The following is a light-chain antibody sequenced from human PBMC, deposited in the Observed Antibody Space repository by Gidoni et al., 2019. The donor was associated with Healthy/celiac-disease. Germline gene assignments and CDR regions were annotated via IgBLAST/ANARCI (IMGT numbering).Light chain of an antibody. CDR1: QSSSSY. J-gene: IGKJ3*01. Sequence: DIQMTQSPSALSAAVEDRVTITCRASQSSSSYLNWYQQKPGKAPKLLIYAASSLQSGVPSRFSGSGSRTDFPLTIRSLQPEYSATYYCQHSYSTPFTFGPGTKVDIK. V-gene: IGKV1-39*01. CDR2: AAS. CDR3: QHSYSTPFT.